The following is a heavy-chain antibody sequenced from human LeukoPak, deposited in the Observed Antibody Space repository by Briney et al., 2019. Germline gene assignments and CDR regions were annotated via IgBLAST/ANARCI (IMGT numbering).Heavy chain of an antibody. CDR2: IYTSGRT. CDR3: ARSTTVLTPCCFDP. CDR1: GGSISSYY. Sequence: SETLSLTCTVSGGSISSYYWSWIRQPAGKGLEWIGRIYTSGRTNYNPSLKSRVTMSVDTSKNQFSLKLSSVTAADTAVYYCARSTTVLTPCCFDPWGQGTLVTVSS. J-gene: IGHJ5*02. V-gene: IGHV4-4*07. D-gene: IGHD4-23*01.